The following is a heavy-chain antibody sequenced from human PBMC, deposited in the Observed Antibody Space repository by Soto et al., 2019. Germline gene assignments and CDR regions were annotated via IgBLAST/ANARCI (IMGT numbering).Heavy chain of an antibody. CDR1: GYTFTSYG. Sequence: ASVKVSCKGAGYTFTSYGISWGRQAPGQGLEWMGWISAYNGNTNYAQKLQGRVTMTTDTSTSTAYMELRSLRSDDTAVYYCARDLANTGTFDYWGQGTLVTVSS. CDR3: ARDLANTGTFDY. V-gene: IGHV1-18*01. D-gene: IGHD1-1*01. CDR2: ISAYNGNT. J-gene: IGHJ4*02.